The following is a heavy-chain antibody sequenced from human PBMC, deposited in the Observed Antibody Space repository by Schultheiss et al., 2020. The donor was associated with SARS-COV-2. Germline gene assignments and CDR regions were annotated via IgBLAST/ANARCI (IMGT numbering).Heavy chain of an antibody. CDR2: INPKSGGT. Sequence: ASVKVSCKTSGYTFSGHFMHWVRQAPGQGLEWMGWINPKSGGTHYAQKFQGSVTMTRDTSTSAAYMELSRLRSDDTAVYYCARGGQWLVRGFHFDYWGQGTLVTVSS. J-gene: IGHJ4*02. D-gene: IGHD6-19*01. CDR1: GYTFSGHF. V-gene: IGHV1-2*04. CDR3: ARGGQWLVRGFHFDY.